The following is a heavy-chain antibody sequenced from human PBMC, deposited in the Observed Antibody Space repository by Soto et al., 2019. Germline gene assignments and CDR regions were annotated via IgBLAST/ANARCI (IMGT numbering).Heavy chain of an antibody. CDR1: GVTFSSYA. CDR3: AKGGAQLLHYNWFDP. CDR2: ISGSGGST. V-gene: IGHV3-23*01. J-gene: IGHJ5*02. Sequence: EVQLLESGGGLVQPGGSLRLSCAASGVTFSSYAMSWVRQAPGKGLEWVSAISGSGGSTYYADSVKGRFTISRDNSKNTLYLQMNSLRAEDTAVYYCAKGGAQLLHYNWFDPWGQGTLVTVSS. D-gene: IGHD2-2*01.